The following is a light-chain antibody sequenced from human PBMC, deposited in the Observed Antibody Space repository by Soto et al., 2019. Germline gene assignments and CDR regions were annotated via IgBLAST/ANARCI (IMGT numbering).Light chain of an antibody. CDR3: QQYDNWPLT. CDR2: NPS. V-gene: IGKV3-15*01. Sequence: EIVLTQSPGTLSVSPGERATLSCRASQSVSSNLAWYQQKPGQAPKLLIYNPSTRATGIPARFSGSGSGTEFTLTISSLQSEDFAIYYRQQYDNWPLTFGGGTKVDIK. J-gene: IGKJ4*01. CDR1: QSVSSN.